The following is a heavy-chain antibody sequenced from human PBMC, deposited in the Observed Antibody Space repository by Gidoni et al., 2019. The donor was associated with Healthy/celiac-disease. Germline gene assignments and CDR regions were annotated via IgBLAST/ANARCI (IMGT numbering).Heavy chain of an antibody. V-gene: IGHV5-10-1*03. Sequence: EVQLVQSGAEVKKHGESLRISGKGSGYSVSSYWISWVRQMPGKGLEWMGRIDPSESYTTCSPSFQGHVTNSADKSISTAYLQWSRLKASDTAMYYCARRGRGSSSWTDYYDYYGMDVWGQGTTVTVSS. J-gene: IGHJ6*02. D-gene: IGHD6-13*01. CDR3: ARRGRGSSSWTDYYDYYGMDV. CDR2: IDPSESYT. CDR1: GYSVSSYW.